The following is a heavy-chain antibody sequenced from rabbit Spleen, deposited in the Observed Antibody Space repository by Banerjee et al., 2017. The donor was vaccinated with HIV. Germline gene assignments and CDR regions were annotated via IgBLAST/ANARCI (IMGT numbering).Heavy chain of an antibody. D-gene: IGHD4-2*01. CDR3: ARDDSGSIHRLDL. J-gene: IGHJ3*01. CDR2: IGLGTGGST. CDR1: GIDFSSYYM. Sequence: QEQLKESGGGLVQPGGSLKLSCTASGIDFSSYYMNWVRQAPGKGLEWIGCIGLGTGGSTWYASWAKGRFTVSKTSSTTVTLQMTSLTAADTATYFCARDDSGSIHRLDLWGQGTLVTVS. V-gene: IGHV1S45*01.